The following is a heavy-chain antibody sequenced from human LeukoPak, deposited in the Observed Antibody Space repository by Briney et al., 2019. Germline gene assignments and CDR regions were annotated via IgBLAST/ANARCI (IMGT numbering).Heavy chain of an antibody. CDR2: IYISGST. CDR3: ARDGGVVVPTAPAVFDV. Sequence: SETLSLTCTVSGGSISSYYWSWIRQPAGKGLEWIGRIYISGSTNYNPSLKSRVTMSTDTSKNQLSLKLTSVTAADTAVYYCARDGGVVVPTAPAVFDVWGQGTMVTVSS. D-gene: IGHD2-2*01. J-gene: IGHJ3*01. V-gene: IGHV4-4*07. CDR1: GGSISSYY.